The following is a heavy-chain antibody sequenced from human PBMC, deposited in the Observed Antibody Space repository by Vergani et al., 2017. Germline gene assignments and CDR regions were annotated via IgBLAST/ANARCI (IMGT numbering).Heavy chain of an antibody. D-gene: IGHD2-21*01. CDR1: GFTFTAHG. CDR2: ISGQNFRT. CDR3: ADIYGDDGFSPF. Sequence: VQLVESGGGVVQPGRSLRLSCAASGFTFTAHGLNWVRQAPGKGLEWVSGISGQNFRTHYADSVKGRFTISRDDSKNTVYLQINSLRAEDTAFYYCADIYGDDGFSPFWGQGTLVTVSS. V-gene: IGHV3-23*04. J-gene: IGHJ4*02.